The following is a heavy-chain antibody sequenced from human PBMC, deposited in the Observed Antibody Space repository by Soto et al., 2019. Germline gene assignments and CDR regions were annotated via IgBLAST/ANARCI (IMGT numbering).Heavy chain of an antibody. Sequence: GGSLRLSCAASGFTFSSFPMSWVRQAPGKGLEWVSTITGGGGSTFYADSVKGRFTISRDNSKNTLYLQMNSLRAEDTAVYYCAKRRPANTPYYFDYWGQGMLVTVSS. V-gene: IGHV3-23*01. CDR1: GFTFSSFP. D-gene: IGHD2-2*01. J-gene: IGHJ4*02. CDR3: AKRRPANTPYYFDY. CDR2: ITGGGGST.